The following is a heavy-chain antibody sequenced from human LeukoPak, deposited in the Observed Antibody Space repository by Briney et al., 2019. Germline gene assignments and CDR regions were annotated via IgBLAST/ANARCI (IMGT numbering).Heavy chain of an antibody. CDR2: IWYDGSNK. J-gene: IGHJ4*02. D-gene: IGHD2-15*01. Sequence: PGGSLRLSCAASGFTFSSYGMHWVRQAPGKGLEWVAAIWYDGSNKYYADSVKGRFTTSRDNSKNTLYLQMNSLRAEDTAVYYCVRELGLAYGSNFDYWGQGTLVTVSS. CDR1: GFTFSSYG. CDR3: VRELGLAYGSNFDY. V-gene: IGHV3-33*01.